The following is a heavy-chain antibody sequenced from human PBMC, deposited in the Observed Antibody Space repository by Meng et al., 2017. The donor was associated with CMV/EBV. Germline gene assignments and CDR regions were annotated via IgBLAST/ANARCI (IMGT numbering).Heavy chain of an antibody. J-gene: IGHJ5*02. Sequence: VRSWPWVKAPGALVRVSCKAFGYTFTSYGISWVRQAPGQGLEWMGWISAYNGNTNYAQKLQGRVTMTTDTSTSTAYMELRSLRSDDTAVYYCARGRRGADNWFDPWGQGTLVTVSS. CDR3: ARGRRGADNWFDP. CDR1: GYTFTSYG. V-gene: IGHV1-18*01. CDR2: ISAYNGNT.